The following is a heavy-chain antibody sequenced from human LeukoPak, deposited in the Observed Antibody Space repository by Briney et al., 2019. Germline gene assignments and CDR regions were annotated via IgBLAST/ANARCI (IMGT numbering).Heavy chain of an antibody. CDR3: ARDSSGYSDAFDI. J-gene: IGHJ3*02. Sequence: GSLRLSCAASGFTVSSNYMSWVRQAPGKGLEWVSVIYSGGSTYYADSVKGRFTISRDNSKNTLYLQMNSLRAEDTAVYYCARDSSGYSDAFDIWGQGTMVTVSS. D-gene: IGHD3-22*01. V-gene: IGHV3-66*01. CDR1: GFTVSSNY. CDR2: IYSGGST.